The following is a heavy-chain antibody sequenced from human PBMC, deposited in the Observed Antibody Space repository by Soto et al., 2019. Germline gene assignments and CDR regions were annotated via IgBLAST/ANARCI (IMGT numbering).Heavy chain of an antibody. CDR1: GGSFSGYY. D-gene: IGHD3-22*01. J-gene: IGHJ4*02. V-gene: IGHV4-34*01. CDR2: INHSGST. CDR3: ARDYEGYYDSSGYYPFDY. Sequence: ASETLSLTCAVYGGSFSGYYWSWIRQPPGKGLEWIGEINHSGSTNYNPSLKSRVTISVDTSKNQFSLKLSSVTAADTAVYYCARDYEGYYDSSGYYPFDYWGQGTLVTVSS.